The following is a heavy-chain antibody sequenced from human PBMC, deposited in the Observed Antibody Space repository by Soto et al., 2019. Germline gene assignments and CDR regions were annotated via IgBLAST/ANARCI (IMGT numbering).Heavy chain of an antibody. CDR2: ISGSGGST. V-gene: IGHV3-23*01. J-gene: IGHJ4*02. CDR3: AKFTEVPAAMGPLWFGELTPIDF. CDR1: GFTFSSYA. D-gene: IGHD3-10*01. Sequence: PGGSLRLSCAASGFTFSSYAMSWVRQAPGKGLEWVSAISGSGGSTYYADSVKGRFTISRDNSKNTLYLQMNSLRAEDTAVYYCAKFTEVPAAMGPLWFGELTPIDFWGQGTLVTVSS.